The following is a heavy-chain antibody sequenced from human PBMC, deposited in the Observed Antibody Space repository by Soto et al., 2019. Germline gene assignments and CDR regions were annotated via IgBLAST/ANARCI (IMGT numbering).Heavy chain of an antibody. V-gene: IGHV1-2*02. CDR1: GYTFTDYY. Sequence: QVQLVQSGAEVRKPGASVKVSCKASGYTFTDYYIRWVRQAPGQGLEWMGWINPNSGGTNYAQRFQGRVTMTRDTSISTAYMELSRLTSDDKAVYYCARGRHELEPFDPWGQGTLVTVSS. CDR3: ARGRHELEPFDP. CDR2: INPNSGGT. D-gene: IGHD1-1*01. J-gene: IGHJ5*02.